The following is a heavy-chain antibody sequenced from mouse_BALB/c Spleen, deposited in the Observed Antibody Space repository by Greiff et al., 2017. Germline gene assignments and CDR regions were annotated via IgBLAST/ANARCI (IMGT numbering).Heavy chain of an antibody. CDR3: ARTYYGNYNAMDY. Sequence: VQLQESGAELARPGASVKMSCKASGYTFTSYTMHWVKQRPGQGLEWIGYINPSSGYTNYNQKFKDKATLTADKSSSTAYMQLSSLTSEDSAVYYYARTYYGNYNAMDYWGQGTSVTVSS. CDR2: INPSSGYT. CDR1: GYTFTSYT. D-gene: IGHD2-10*01. V-gene: IGHV1-4*01. J-gene: IGHJ4*01.